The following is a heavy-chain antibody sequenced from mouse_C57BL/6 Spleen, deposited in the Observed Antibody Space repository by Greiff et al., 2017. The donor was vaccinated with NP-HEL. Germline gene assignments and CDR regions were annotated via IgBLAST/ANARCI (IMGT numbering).Heavy chain of an antibody. V-gene: IGHV5-12*01. CDR1: GFTFSDYY. D-gene: IGHD3-3*01. Sequence: EVKLQESGGGLVQPGGSLKLSCAASGFTFSDYYMYWVRQTPEKRLEWVAYISNGGGSTYYPDTVKGRFTISRDNAKNTLYLQMSRLKSEDTAMYYCARHEGDYFDYWGQGTTLTVSS. CDR3: ARHEGDYFDY. CDR2: ISNGGGST. J-gene: IGHJ2*01.